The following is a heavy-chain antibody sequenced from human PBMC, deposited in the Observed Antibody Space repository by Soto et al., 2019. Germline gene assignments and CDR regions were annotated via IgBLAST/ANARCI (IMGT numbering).Heavy chain of an antibody. V-gene: IGHV2-5*02. CDR1: GFSLSTSGVG. CDR3: ARTIVVVPAAMPLFDY. J-gene: IGHJ4*02. D-gene: IGHD2-2*01. CDR2: IYWDDDK. Sequence: QITLKEYGPTLVKPTQTLTLTCTFSGFSLSTSGVGVGWIRQPPGKALEWLALIYWDDDKRYSPSLKSRLTITKDTSKNQVVLTMTNMDPVDTATYYCARTIVVVPAAMPLFDYWSQGTLVTVSS.